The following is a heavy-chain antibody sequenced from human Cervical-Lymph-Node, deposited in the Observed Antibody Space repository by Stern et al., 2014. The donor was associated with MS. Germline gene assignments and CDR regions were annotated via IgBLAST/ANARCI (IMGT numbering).Heavy chain of an antibody. D-gene: IGHD2-15*01. Sequence: QVQLVQSGAEVKKPGSSVKVSCKAFGGTFSSYTMSWVRQAPGQGLEWRGRSTPIFGTANYAQKFQDRVTITADKFTSTAYMALNSLRSEDTAVYYCAREALLGGNYYALDVWGQGTTVTVSS. CDR3: AREALLGGNYYALDV. CDR2: STPIFGTA. J-gene: IGHJ6*02. V-gene: IGHV1-69*06. CDR1: GGTFSSYT.